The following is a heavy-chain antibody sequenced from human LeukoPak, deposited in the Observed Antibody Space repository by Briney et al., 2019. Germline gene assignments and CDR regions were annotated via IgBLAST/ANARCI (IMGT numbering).Heavy chain of an antibody. J-gene: IGHJ4*02. V-gene: IGHV1-2*02. Sequence: ASVKVSCKASGYTFTGYYMHWVRQAPGQGLEWMGWINPNSGGTNYAQKFQGRVTMTRDTSISTAYMELSRLRSDDTAVYYCARDLLGGSCLIDYWGQGTLVTASS. CDR1: GYTFTGYY. CDR2: INPNSGGT. D-gene: IGHD2-15*01. CDR3: ARDLLGGSCLIDY.